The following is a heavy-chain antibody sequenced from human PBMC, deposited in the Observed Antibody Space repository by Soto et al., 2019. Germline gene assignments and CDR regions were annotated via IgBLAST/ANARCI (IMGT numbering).Heavy chain of an antibody. J-gene: IGHJ6*02. CDR2: IYYSGST. D-gene: IGHD3-9*01. CDR3: ARGDYDILTGYYHGMDV. V-gene: IGHV4-59*01. CDR1: GGSSSSYY. Sequence: PSETLSLTCTVSGGSSSSYYWSWIRQPPGKGLEWIGYIYYSGSTNYNPSLKSRVTISVDTSKNQFSLKLSSVTAADTAVYYCARGDYDILTGYYHGMDVWGQGTTVTSP.